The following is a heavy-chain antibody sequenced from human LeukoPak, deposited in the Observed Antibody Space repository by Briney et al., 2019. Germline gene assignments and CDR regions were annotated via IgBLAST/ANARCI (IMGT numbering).Heavy chain of an antibody. CDR3: AKNRGGTYKYYMDV. CDR1: GFTFNNYA. J-gene: IGHJ6*03. D-gene: IGHD1-1*01. Sequence: GGTLRLSCAASGFTFNNYAMSWVRQAPGMGLEWLSYVSGSGGATYYAASVKGRFTIFRDNSKNTVYLQMGSLRAEDTAVYYWAKNRGGTYKYYMDVWGKGTTVTVSS. CDR2: VSGSGGAT. V-gene: IGHV3-23*01.